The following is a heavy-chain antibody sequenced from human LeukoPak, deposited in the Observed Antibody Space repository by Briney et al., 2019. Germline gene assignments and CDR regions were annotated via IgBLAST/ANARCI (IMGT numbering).Heavy chain of an antibody. D-gene: IGHD6-13*01. Sequence: GGLQRLSCGASGFTFSSYAMHWVRKAPGKVLEYVSAISSNGGSTYYANAVKGRFTITRDNSKNTLYLQISSRRAEDMAVYYCARDLRSRWYDSYYYYMDVWGKGTTVTVSS. J-gene: IGHJ6*03. CDR2: ISSNGGST. V-gene: IGHV3-64*01. CDR3: ARDLRSRWYDSYYYYMDV. CDR1: GFTFSSYA.